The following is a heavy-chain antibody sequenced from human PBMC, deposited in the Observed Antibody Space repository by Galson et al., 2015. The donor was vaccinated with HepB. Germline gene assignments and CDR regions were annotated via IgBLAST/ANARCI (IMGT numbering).Heavy chain of an antibody. Sequence: SLRLSCAASGFTSSGSAMHWVRQASGKGLEWVGRIRSKANSYATAYAASVKGRFTISRDDSKNTAYLQMNSLKTEDTAVYYCTREAGGSSGWPDFDYWGQGTLVTVSS. D-gene: IGHD6-19*01. J-gene: IGHJ4*02. V-gene: IGHV3-73*01. CDR3: TREAGGSSGWPDFDY. CDR1: GFTSSGSA. CDR2: IRSKANSYAT.